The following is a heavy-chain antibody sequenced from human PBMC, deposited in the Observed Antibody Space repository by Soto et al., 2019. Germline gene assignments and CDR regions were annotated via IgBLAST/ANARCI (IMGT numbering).Heavy chain of an antibody. J-gene: IGHJ4*02. V-gene: IGHV3-48*01. CDR3: ARDRGPYSSSFGY. CDR1: GFTFSSYS. D-gene: IGHD6-13*01. CDR2: ISSSSSTI. Sequence: GGSLRLSCAASGFTFSSYSMNWVRQAPGKGLEWVSYISSSSSTIYYADSVKGRFTISRDNAKNSLYLQMNSLRAEDTAVYYCARDRGPYSSSFGYWGQGTLVTVSS.